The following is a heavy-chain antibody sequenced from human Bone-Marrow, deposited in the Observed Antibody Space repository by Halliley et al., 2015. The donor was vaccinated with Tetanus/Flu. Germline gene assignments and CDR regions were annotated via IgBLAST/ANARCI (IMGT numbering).Heavy chain of an antibody. CDR1: GGSINSVAYY. CDR3: ARVPLGRVIRFFLGFDS. V-gene: IGHV4-31*02. D-gene: IGHD3-3*01. CDR2: IHCSGTT. J-gene: IGHJ4*02. Sequence: LRLSCTVSGGSINSVAYYWNWIRQRPGQGLEWIGNIHCSGTTHYNSSLKSRLTISIHTSKNQLSLNLSSVTAADTAIYYCARVPLGRVIRFFLGFDSWGQGPLVSVSS.